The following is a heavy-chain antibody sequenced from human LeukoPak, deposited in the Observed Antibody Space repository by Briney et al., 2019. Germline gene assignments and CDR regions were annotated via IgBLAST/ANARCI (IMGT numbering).Heavy chain of an antibody. CDR3: VSFYETY. CDR1: GFTFSSYG. Sequence: GGSLRPSCAASGFTFSSYGMHWVRQAPGKGLEWVAVISYDGSNKYYADSVKGRFTISRDNSKNTLYLQMNSLRAEDTAVYYCVSFYETYWGRGTLVTVSS. CDR2: ISYDGSNK. D-gene: IGHD2/OR15-2a*01. V-gene: IGHV3-30*03. J-gene: IGHJ4*02.